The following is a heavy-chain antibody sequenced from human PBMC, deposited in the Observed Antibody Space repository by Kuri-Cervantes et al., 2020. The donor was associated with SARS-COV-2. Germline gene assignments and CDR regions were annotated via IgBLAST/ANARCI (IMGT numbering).Heavy chain of an antibody. Sequence: GESLKISCAASGFTFSSYGMHWVRQAPGKGLEWVAFIRYDGSNKYYADSVKGRFTISRDNSKNTLYLQMNSLRAEDTAVYYCAKDRRGSGPFDYWGQGILVTVSS. J-gene: IGHJ4*02. CDR3: AKDRRGSGPFDY. V-gene: IGHV3-30*02. CDR1: GFTFSSYG. D-gene: IGHD3-10*01. CDR2: IRYDGSNK.